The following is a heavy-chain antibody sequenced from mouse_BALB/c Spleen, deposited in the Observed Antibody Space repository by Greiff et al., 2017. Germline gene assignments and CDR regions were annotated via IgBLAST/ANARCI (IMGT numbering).Heavy chain of an antibody. Sequence: EVMLVESGGGLVKPGGSLKLSCAASGFTFSSYAMSWVRQTPEKRLEWVASISSGGSTYYPDSVKGRFTISRDNARNILYLQMSSLRSEDTAMYYCARFFMASMITPFAYWGQGTLVTVSA. V-gene: IGHV5-6-5*01. CDR1: GFTFSSYA. CDR3: ARFFMASMITPFAY. D-gene: IGHD2-4*01. J-gene: IGHJ3*01. CDR2: ISSGGST.